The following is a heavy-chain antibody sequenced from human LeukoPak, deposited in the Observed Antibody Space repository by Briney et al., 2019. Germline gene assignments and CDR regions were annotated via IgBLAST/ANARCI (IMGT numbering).Heavy chain of an antibody. V-gene: IGHV4-4*07. Sequence: SETLSLTCTVSGDSISGYYWSWIRQPAGKGLEWIGRMHTSGSTIYNPSLKSRVTMSLDASKNQFSLKLSSVTAADTAVYYCAREDSSSWRYYYYYMDAWGKGTTVTVSS. CDR1: GDSISGYY. D-gene: IGHD6-13*01. CDR2: MHTSGST. J-gene: IGHJ6*03. CDR3: AREDSSSWRYYYYYMDA.